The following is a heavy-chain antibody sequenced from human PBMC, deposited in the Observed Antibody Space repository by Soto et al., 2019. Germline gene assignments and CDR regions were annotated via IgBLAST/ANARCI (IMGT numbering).Heavy chain of an antibody. J-gene: IGHJ4*02. D-gene: IGHD4-17*01. CDR2: INQDGSET. CDR3: ARHQGRSAVTIFDS. Sequence: EVHLVESGGGLVQPGGSLRLSCVASGFTLGSYWMTWVRQAPGKGLEWVANINQDGSETHFVDSVKGRFIVSRDIAKNSIYLQMNSVRVEDTALYYCARHQGRSAVTIFDSWGQGTLVTVSS. CDR1: GFTLGSYW. V-gene: IGHV3-7*05.